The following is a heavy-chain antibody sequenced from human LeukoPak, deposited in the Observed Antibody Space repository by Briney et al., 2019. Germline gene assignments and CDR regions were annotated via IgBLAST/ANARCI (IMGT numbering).Heavy chain of an antibody. CDR1: GGSFSGYY. CDR2: INHSGST. CDR3: ARVRMRGWYVDY. V-gene: IGHV4-34*01. Sequence: SETLSLTCAVYGGSFSGYYWSWIRQPPGKGLEWIGEINHSGSTNYNPSLKSRVTISVDTSKSQFSLKLSSVTAADTAVYYCARVRMRGWYVDYWGQGTLVTVSS. J-gene: IGHJ4*02. D-gene: IGHD6-19*01.